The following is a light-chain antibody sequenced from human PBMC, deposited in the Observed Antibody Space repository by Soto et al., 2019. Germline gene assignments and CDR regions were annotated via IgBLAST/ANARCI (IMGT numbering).Light chain of an antibody. CDR1: QDIAIY. V-gene: IGKV1-9*01. CDR3: QQYNNWPPIT. J-gene: IGKJ5*01. CDR2: AAS. Sequence: IQLTQSPSSLSASVGDRVTITCRASQDIAIYLAWYQQKPGEAPKLLIYAASTLYGGVPSRFSGSGSGTEFTLTISSLQSEDFAVYYCQQYNNWPPITFGQGTRLEIK.